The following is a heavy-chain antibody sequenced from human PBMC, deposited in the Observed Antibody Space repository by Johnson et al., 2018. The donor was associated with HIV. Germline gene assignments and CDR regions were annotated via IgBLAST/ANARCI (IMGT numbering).Heavy chain of an antibody. CDR2: IYSGGST. Sequence: VQLVESGGGVVQPGRSLRLSCAASGFTFSDYAIHWVRQAPGKGLEWVAVIYSGGSTYYADSVKGRFTISRDNSKNTLYLQMNSLRAEDTAVYYCARAPLGYCSSSTCITDAFDVWGQGTMVTVSS. V-gene: IGHV3-NL1*01. CDR3: ARAPLGYCSSSTCITDAFDV. CDR1: GFTFSDYA. D-gene: IGHD2-2*01. J-gene: IGHJ3*01.